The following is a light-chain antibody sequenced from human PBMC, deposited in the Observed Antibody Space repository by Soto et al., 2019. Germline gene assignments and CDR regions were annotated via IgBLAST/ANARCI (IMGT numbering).Light chain of an antibody. CDR3: QSYDSSLSRL. J-gene: IGLJ3*02. V-gene: IGLV1-40*01. CDR1: SSNIGAGYD. Sequence: QSVLTQPPSVSGAPGQRVTISCTGSSSNIGAGYDVHWYQKLPGKAPKLLIYGDNNRPSGVPDRFSASKSGTSASLAITGLQAEDEADYYCQSYDSSLSRLFGGGTKLTVL. CDR2: GDN.